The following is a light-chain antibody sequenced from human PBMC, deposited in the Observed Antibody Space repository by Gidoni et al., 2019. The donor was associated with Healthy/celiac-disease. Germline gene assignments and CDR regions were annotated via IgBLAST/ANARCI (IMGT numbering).Light chain of an antibody. V-gene: IGKV3-20*01. Sequence: EIVLTQSPGTLSLSPGERATLSCRASQSVSSSYLAWYQQKPCQAPRLLIYCASSSATGIPDRFSGSGSGTDFTLTISRLEPEDFAVYYCQQYGSSPYTFXQXTKLEIK. J-gene: IGKJ2*01. CDR1: QSVSSSY. CDR2: CAS. CDR3: QQYGSSPYT.